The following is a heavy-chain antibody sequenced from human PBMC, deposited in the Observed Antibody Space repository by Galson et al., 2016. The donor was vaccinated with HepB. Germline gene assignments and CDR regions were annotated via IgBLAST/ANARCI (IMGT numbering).Heavy chain of an antibody. CDR1: GFTFSTYA. J-gene: IGHJ4*02. CDR3: ARDEDDPSYTIDF. Sequence: SLRLSCAASGFTFSTYAMHWVRQAPGKGLEWVAVISYDGNKKYYADPVKGRFTIARDNSENTLYLQMHSQRAEDTAVYYCARDEDDPSYTIDFWGQGTLVSVSS. CDR2: ISYDGNKK. D-gene: IGHD3-10*01. V-gene: IGHV3-30-3*01.